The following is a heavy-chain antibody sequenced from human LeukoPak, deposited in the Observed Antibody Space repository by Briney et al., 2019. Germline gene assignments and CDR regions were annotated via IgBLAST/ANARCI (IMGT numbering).Heavy chain of an antibody. J-gene: IGHJ4*02. Sequence: GGSLRLSCAASGFTFSSYAMTWIRQAPGKGLEWVSGISGSGGSTYYADSVKGRFTISRDNSKNTLYLQMNSLRAEDTAVYYCATEYYYDSSGYYPRNMGYWGQGTLVTVSS. CDR2: ISGSGGST. CDR1: GFTFSSYA. D-gene: IGHD3-22*01. CDR3: ATEYYYDSSGYYPRNMGY. V-gene: IGHV3-23*01.